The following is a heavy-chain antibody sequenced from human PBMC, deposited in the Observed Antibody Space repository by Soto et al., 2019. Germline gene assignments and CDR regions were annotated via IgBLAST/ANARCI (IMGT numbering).Heavy chain of an antibody. CDR3: AKLSLVQPGTTDTYFDY. Sequence: GGSLRLSCAASGFTFSSYAMSWVRQAPGKGLEWVSAISGSGGSTYYADSVKGRFTISRDNSKNTLYLQMNSLRAEDTAVYYCAKLSLVQPGTTDTYFDYWGQGTLVTVSS. D-gene: IGHD1-7*01. V-gene: IGHV3-23*01. CDR2: ISGSGGST. J-gene: IGHJ4*02. CDR1: GFTFSSYA.